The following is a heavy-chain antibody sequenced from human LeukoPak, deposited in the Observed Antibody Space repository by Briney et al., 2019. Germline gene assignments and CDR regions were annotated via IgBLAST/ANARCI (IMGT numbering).Heavy chain of an antibody. CDR2: IKEDGSER. Sequence: GGSLRLSCAGSAFIFSGHWMNWVRQTPGKGLEWVASIKEDGSERQYVDSVKGRFSISRDNTKGSLFLQLNSLRAEDTAVYYCARGRRGNDYGGNNLGYWGQGTLVTVSS. J-gene: IGHJ4*02. D-gene: IGHD4-23*01. CDR3: ARGRRGNDYGGNNLGY. V-gene: IGHV3-7*03. CDR1: AFIFSGHW.